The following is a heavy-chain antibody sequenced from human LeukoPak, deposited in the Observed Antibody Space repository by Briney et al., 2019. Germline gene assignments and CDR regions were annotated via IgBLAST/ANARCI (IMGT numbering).Heavy chain of an antibody. CDR2: ISSSSSYI. D-gene: IGHD5-18*01. V-gene: IGHV3-21*04. J-gene: IGHJ4*02. Sequence: GGSLRLSCAASGFTFSSYSMNWVRQAPGKGLEWVSSISSSSSYIYYADSVKGRFTISRDNAKNSLYLQMNSLRAEDTAVYYCARRRGYSYGRNNYYFDYWGQGTLVTVSS. CDR3: ARRRGYSYGRNNYYFDY. CDR1: GFTFSSYS.